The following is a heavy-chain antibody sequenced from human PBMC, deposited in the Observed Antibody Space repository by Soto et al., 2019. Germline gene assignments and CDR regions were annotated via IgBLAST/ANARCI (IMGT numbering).Heavy chain of an antibody. V-gene: IGHV3-23*01. Sequence: GSLRLSCAASGFTFSSYAMSWVRQAPGKGLEWVSAISGSGGSTYYADSVKGRFTISRDNSKNTLYLQMNSLRAEDTAVYYCAKPLYSGYDPLYFDYWGQGTLVTVSS. J-gene: IGHJ4*02. CDR1: GFTFSSYA. D-gene: IGHD5-12*01. CDR2: ISGSGGST. CDR3: AKPLYSGYDPLYFDY.